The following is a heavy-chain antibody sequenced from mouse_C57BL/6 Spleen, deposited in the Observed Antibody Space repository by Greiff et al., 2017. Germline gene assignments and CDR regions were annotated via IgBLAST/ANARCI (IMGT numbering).Heavy chain of an antibody. Sequence: QVQLQQSGADLAKPGASVKLSCKASGYTFTSYWMHWVKQRPGQGLEWIGYINPSSGYTKYNQKFKDKATLTADKYSSTTYMQLSSLTSEYAAVYYYARETTTVTNPYFDYWGQGTTLTVSS. V-gene: IGHV1-7*01. J-gene: IGHJ2*01. CDR3: ARETTTVTNPYFDY. CDR2: INPSSGYT. CDR1: GYTFTSYW. D-gene: IGHD2-1*01.